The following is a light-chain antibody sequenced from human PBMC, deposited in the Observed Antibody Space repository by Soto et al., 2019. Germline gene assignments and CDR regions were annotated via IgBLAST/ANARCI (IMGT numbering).Light chain of an antibody. CDR1: QGISSA. V-gene: IGKV1-13*02. CDR3: QQFNSYGFT. CDR2: DGS. Sequence: AIQLTQSPSSLSASVGDRVTITCRASQGISSALAWYQQKPGKAPKLLIYDGSSLESGVPSRFSGSGSGTDFTLSISRLQPEDFATYYCQQFNSYGFTFGPGTKVDIK. J-gene: IGKJ3*01.